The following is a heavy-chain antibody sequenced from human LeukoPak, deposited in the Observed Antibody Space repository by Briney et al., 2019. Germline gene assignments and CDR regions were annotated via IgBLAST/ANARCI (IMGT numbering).Heavy chain of an antibody. CDR1: GYTLTELS. Sequence: ASVKVSCKVSGYTLTELSMHWVRQAPGKGLEWMGGFDPEDGETIYAQKFQGRVTMTEDTSTDTAYMELSSLRSEDTAVYYCATKGGSGFTPKSRPTDYWGQGTLVTVSS. V-gene: IGHV1-24*01. CDR2: FDPEDGET. J-gene: IGHJ4*02. CDR3: ATKGGSGFTPKSRPTDY. D-gene: IGHD6-25*01.